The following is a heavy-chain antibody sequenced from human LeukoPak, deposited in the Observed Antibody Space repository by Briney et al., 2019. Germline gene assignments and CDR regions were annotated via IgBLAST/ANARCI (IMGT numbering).Heavy chain of an antibody. V-gene: IGHV4-61*01. D-gene: IGHD6-13*01. Sequence: SETLSLTCTVSGGSISSGSYYWSWIRQPPGKGLEWIGYIYYSGSTNYNPSLKSRVTISVDTSKNQFSLKLSSVTAADTAVYYCARVNIAARGTTFDYWGQGTLVTVSS. CDR1: GGSISSGSYY. J-gene: IGHJ4*02. CDR3: ARVNIAARGTTFDY. CDR2: IYYSGST.